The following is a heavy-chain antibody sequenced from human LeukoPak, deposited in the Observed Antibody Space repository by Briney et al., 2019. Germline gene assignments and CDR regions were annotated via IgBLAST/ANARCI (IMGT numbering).Heavy chain of an antibody. Sequence: SETLSLTCAVYGGSFSGYYWSWIRQPPGKGLEWIGEINHSGSTNYNPSLKSRVTISVDTSKNQFSLKLSSVTAAETAVYYCARSTPLTQPYSGYDHLAYWGQGTLVTVSS. J-gene: IGHJ4*02. CDR2: INHSGST. V-gene: IGHV4-34*01. CDR3: ARSTPLTQPYSGYDHLAY. D-gene: IGHD5-12*01. CDR1: GGSFSGYY.